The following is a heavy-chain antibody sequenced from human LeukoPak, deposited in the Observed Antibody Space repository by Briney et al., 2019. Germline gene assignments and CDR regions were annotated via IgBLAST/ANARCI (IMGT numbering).Heavy chain of an antibody. J-gene: IGHJ4*02. D-gene: IGHD2-2*01. CDR2: ISSSGTTI. V-gene: IGHV3-48*03. Sequence: GGSLRLSCAASGFTFSSYEMNWVRQAPGKGLEWVSYISSSGTTIYYADSVKGRFTISRDNAKDSLYLQMNSLRAEDTAVYYCARRYCSSTSCLIDYWGQGTLVTVSS. CDR3: ARRYCSSTSCLIDY. CDR1: GFTFSSYE.